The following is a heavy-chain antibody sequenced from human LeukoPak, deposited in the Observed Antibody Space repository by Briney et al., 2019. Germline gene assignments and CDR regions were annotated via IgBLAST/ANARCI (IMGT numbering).Heavy chain of an antibody. V-gene: IGHV3-30*03. CDR1: GFTFSSYW. CDR2: ISYDGSNK. CDR3: ARDLWGHDY. J-gene: IGHJ4*02. D-gene: IGHD7-27*01. Sequence: PGGSLRLSCAASGFTFSSYWMSWVRQAPGKGLEWVAVISYDGSNKDYADSVKGRFTISRDNSKNTLYLQMNSLRAEDTAVYYCARDLWGHDYWGQGTLVTVSS.